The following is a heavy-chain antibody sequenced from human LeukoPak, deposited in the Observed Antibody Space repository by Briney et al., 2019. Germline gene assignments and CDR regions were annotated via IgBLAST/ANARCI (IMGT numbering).Heavy chain of an antibody. Sequence: PSETLSLTCTVSGGSISSSSYYWGWIRQPPGKGLEWIGSIYYSGSTYYNPSLKSRVTISVDTSKNQFSLKLSSVTAADTAVYYCARATYYYDRRAFDIWGQGTMVTVSS. J-gene: IGHJ3*02. V-gene: IGHV4-39*07. CDR1: GGSISSSSYY. CDR3: ARATYYYDRRAFDI. D-gene: IGHD3-22*01. CDR2: IYYSGST.